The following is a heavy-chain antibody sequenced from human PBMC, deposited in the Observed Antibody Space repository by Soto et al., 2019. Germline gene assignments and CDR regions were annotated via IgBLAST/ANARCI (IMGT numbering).Heavy chain of an antibody. Sequence: GGLLRLSCAASGFTFSIYSINWVRQAPGKGLEWVSFISSSSGYIYYADSVKGRFTISRDNAKNSLYLQKNSLRAEDTAFFCCGRVYPPQWLHGFDLRAQGTMVTVSS. J-gene: IGHJ3*01. CDR2: ISSSSGYI. V-gene: IGHV3-21*01. CDR3: GRVYPPQWLHGFDL. D-gene: IGHD6-19*01. CDR1: GFTFSIYS.